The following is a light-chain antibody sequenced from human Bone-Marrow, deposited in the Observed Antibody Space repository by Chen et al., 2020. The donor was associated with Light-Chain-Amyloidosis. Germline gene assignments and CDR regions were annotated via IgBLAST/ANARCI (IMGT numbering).Light chain of an antibody. CDR1: QSVVAY. J-gene: IGKJ1*01. V-gene: IGKV3-11*01. CDR3: QQGATWPWT. Sequence: VLTQSPSTLSLSPGKGSTLSCRTSQSVVAYLAWYQQRPGQAPRFLIYDTSNRATGIPARFSGSGSETDFTLTISSLESEDFAVYYCQQGATWPWTFGHGTKVEIK. CDR2: DTS.